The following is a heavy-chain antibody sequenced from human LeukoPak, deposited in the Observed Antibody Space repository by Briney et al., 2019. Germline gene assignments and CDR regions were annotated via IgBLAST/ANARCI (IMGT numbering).Heavy chain of an antibody. D-gene: IGHD5/OR15-5a*01. CDR1: GFALTNYG. CDR3: ARDVFSLGDS. V-gene: IGHV3-74*01. CDR2: INHDGGLR. J-gene: IGHJ4*02. Sequence: GRTLRLSCAASGFALTNYGMHWVRQAPGKGLVWVSHINHDGGLRNYADSVQGRFTVSRDIAKNTLYLHMNSLGADDTATYYCARDVFSLGDSWGQGTLVTVSS.